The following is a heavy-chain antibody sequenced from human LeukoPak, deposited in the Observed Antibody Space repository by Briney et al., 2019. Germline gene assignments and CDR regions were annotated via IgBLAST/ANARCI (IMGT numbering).Heavy chain of an antibody. Sequence: AESLKISCKGSGYSFTSYWMGWVRQMPGKGLEWMGFIYPGDSDTRYSPSFQGQVTISADKSISTAYLQWSSLKASDTAMYYCARPLNAGGVMTTVSYWGQGTLVTVSS. CDR2: IYPGDSDT. CDR3: ARPLNAGGVMTTVSY. D-gene: IGHD4-11*01. CDR1: GYSFTSYW. J-gene: IGHJ4*02. V-gene: IGHV5-51*01.